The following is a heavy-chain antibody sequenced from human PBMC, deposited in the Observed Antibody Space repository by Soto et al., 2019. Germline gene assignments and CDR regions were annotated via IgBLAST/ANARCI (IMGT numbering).Heavy chain of an antibody. CDR3: ARDRQPPRDILTGYRYYYYGMDV. CDR1: GGSFSGYY. V-gene: IGHV4-34*01. CDR2: INHSGST. J-gene: IGHJ6*02. D-gene: IGHD3-9*01. Sequence: SETLSLTCAVYGGSFSGYYWSWIRQPPGKGLEWIGEINHSGSTNYNPSLKSRVTISVDTSKNQFSLKLSSVTAADTAVYYCARDRQPPRDILTGYRYYYYGMDVWGQGTTVT.